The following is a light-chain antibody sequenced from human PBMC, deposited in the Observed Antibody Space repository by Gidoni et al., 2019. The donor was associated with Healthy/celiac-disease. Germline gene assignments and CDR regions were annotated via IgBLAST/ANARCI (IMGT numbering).Light chain of an antibody. CDR1: QSVSSSY. J-gene: IGKJ4*01. Sequence: SVVTKYPGTLSLSPGERATLSCRASQSVSSSYLAWYQQKPGQAPRLLIYVASSRATGIPDRFSGSGSGTDFTLTISRLEPEDFAVYYCQQYGSSPELTFGGGTKVEIK. CDR3: QQYGSSPELT. CDR2: VAS. V-gene: IGKV3-20*01.